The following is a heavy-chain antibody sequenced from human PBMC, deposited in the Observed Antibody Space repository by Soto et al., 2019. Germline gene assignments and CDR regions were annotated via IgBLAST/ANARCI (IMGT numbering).Heavy chain of an antibody. V-gene: IGHV4-34*01. J-gene: IGHJ5*02. CDR1: GGSFSGYY. Sequence: QVQLQQWSAGLLKPSETLSLTCAVYGGSFSGYYWTWIRQPPGKGLEWIAEITHSGSTNYNPSLKSRLTISVDTSKNQFSLRMTSVTAADTALYYCARGRQDIIVEPAPSWFDPWGQGTLVTVSS. D-gene: IGHD2-2*01. CDR2: ITHSGST. CDR3: ARGRQDIIVEPAPSWFDP.